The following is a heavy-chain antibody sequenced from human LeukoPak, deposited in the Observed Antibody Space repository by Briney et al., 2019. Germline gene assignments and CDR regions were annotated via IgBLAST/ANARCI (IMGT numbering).Heavy chain of an antibody. Sequence: ASVKVSCKASGYTFTSYDFNWVRQAPGQRLEWLGWMNPNSGDTGYAQRFQGRVSMTRDTSITTAYMELSSLRSDDTAIYYCARNTPNYGDFDFWGQGTLVTVSS. CDR2: MNPNSGDT. V-gene: IGHV1-8*01. D-gene: IGHD4-17*01. J-gene: IGHJ4*02. CDR1: GYTFTSYD. CDR3: ARNTPNYGDFDF.